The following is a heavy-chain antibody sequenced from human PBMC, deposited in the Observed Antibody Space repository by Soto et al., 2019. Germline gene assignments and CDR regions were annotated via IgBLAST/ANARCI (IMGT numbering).Heavy chain of an antibody. J-gene: IGHJ4*02. CDR3: ARERGGYRYGDY. CDR2: VNIDKGNT. D-gene: IGHD5-18*01. V-gene: IGHV1-18*01. Sequence: QVQLVQSGPEVKKPGASVRVSCKPSGYPFSNYGISWMRQAPGQGLEWMGWVNIDKGNTKYAQKFQDRVTMTADTSTCTVYLELRSLRSDDTALYYCARERGGYRYGDYWGQGTLVTVSS. CDR1: GYPFSNYG.